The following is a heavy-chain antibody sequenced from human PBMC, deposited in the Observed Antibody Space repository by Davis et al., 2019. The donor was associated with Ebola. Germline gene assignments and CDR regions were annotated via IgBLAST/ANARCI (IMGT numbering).Heavy chain of an antibody. V-gene: IGHV3-48*02. CDR2: ISSSSSTI. CDR3: ARDGAPFLEYSSSDGDLYAFDI. D-gene: IGHD6-6*01. CDR1: GFTFSSYS. Sequence: LSLTCAASGFTFSSYSMNWVRQAPGKGLEWVSYISSSSSTIYYADSVKGRFTISRDNAKNSLYLQMNSLRDEDTAVYYCARDGAPFLEYSSSDGDLYAFDIWGQGTMVTVSS. J-gene: IGHJ3*02.